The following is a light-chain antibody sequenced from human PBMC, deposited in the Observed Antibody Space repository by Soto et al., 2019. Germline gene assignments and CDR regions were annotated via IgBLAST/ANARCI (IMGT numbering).Light chain of an antibody. CDR3: QQYNNWLSLT. CDR1: QSVSSN. Sequence: EIVMTQSPATLSVSPGERATLSCRASQSVSSNLAWYQQKPGQAPGLLIYGASTRAIGIPARFSGSGSGTEFTLTISSLQSEDFAVYYCQQYNNWLSLTFGGGTKVEIK. J-gene: IGKJ4*01. V-gene: IGKV3-15*01. CDR2: GAS.